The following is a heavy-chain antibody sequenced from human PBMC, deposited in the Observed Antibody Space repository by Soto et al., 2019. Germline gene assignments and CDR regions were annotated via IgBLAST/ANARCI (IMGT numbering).Heavy chain of an antibody. J-gene: IGHJ4*02. CDR1: GYTFTGYY. CDR2: INPNSGGT. V-gene: IGHV1-2*02. D-gene: IGHD5-18*01. Sequence: ASVKVSCKASGYTFTGYYMHWVRQAPGQGLEWMGWINPNSGGTNFAPKFQGRVTMTRDTSISTAYMELSRLTSDDTAVYYCARDSIRLTALAQAVYWGQGTLVTVSS. CDR3: ARDSIRLTALAQAVY.